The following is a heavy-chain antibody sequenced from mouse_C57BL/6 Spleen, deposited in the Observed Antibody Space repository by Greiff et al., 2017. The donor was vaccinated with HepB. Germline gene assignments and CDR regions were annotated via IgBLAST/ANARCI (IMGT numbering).Heavy chain of an antibody. CDR1: GYTFTDYY. V-gene: IGHV1-76*01. CDR3: ARELLPYSTDC. J-gene: IGHJ2*01. Sequence: QVQLKESGAGLVRPGASVKLSCKASGYTFTDYYINWVNQMPGQGLEWIARIYPGSGNTYYNEKFKGKATLTAEKSSSTAYMQLSSLTSEDSAVYFCARELLPYSTDCWCQGTTLTVSS. CDR2: IYPGSGNT. D-gene: IGHD1-1*01.